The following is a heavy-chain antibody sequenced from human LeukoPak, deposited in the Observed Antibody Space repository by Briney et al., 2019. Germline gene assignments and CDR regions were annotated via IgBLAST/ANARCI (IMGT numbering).Heavy chain of an antibody. CDR1: GFTFSSYA. CDR2: ISGSGGST. D-gene: IGHD2-2*01. CDR3: ATDSSTSKWLNVDY. J-gene: IGHJ4*02. Sequence: RAGGSLRLSCAASGFTFSSYAMSWVRQAPGKGLEWVSAISGSGGSTYYADSVKGRFTISRDNSKNTLHLQMNSLRAEDTAVYYCATDSSTSKWLNVDYWGQGTLVTVSS. V-gene: IGHV3-23*01.